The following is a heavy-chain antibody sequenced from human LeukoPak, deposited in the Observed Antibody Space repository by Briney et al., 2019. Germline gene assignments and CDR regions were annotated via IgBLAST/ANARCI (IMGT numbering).Heavy chain of an antibody. CDR1: GYSFTGYW. CDR2: IYPGDSDT. Sequence: GESLKISCQGSGYSFTGYWIGWVRPMPGKGLEWMGIIYPGDSDTRYSPSFQGQVTISADKSISTAYLQWSSLKASDTAMYYCARDYGGNSYYYGMDVWGQGTTVTVSS. D-gene: IGHD4-17*01. J-gene: IGHJ6*02. V-gene: IGHV5-51*01. CDR3: ARDYGGNSYYYGMDV.